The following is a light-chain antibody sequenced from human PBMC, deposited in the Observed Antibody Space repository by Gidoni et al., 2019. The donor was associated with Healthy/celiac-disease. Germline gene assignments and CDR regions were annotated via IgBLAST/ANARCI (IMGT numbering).Light chain of an antibody. V-gene: IGKV1-27*01. CDR3: QKYPT. CDR2: AAS. CDR1: QGISNY. Sequence: DLQMTQSPSSLSASVGDRVPITCRASQGISNYLAWYQQKPGKVPKLLIYAASTLQSGVPSRFSGSGSGTDFTLTISSLQPEDVATYYCQKYPTFGPGTKVDIK. J-gene: IGKJ3*01.